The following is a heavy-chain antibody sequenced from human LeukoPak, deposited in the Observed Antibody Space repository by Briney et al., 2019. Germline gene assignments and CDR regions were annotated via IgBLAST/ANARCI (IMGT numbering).Heavy chain of an antibody. J-gene: IGHJ4*02. D-gene: IGHD2-21*02. CDR1: GFTISSFY. CDR2: IYSGGST. Sequence: PGGSLRLSCAASGFTISSFYMSWVRQAPGKGLEWVSVIYSGGSTYYADSVKGRFTISRDNSKNTLYLQMNSLRAEDTAVYYCAKGRFSIFGGDYYFDYWGQGTLVTVSS. V-gene: IGHV3-53*01. CDR3: AKGRFSIFGGDYYFDY.